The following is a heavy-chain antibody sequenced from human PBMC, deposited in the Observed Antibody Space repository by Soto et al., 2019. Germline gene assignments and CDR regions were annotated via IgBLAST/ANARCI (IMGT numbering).Heavy chain of an antibody. J-gene: IGHJ6*02. Sequence: QVQLVQSGAEVKKPGASVKVSCKASGYTFTSYDINWVRQATGQGLEWMGWMNPNSGNTGYAQKYQGRVTMTRNTSISTAYMELSSLRSEDTAVYYCATGGDIVVVPAAVYYYGMDVWGQGTTVTVSS. V-gene: IGHV1-8*01. CDR3: ATGGDIVVVPAAVYYYGMDV. D-gene: IGHD2-2*01. CDR2: MNPNSGNT. CDR1: GYTFTSYD.